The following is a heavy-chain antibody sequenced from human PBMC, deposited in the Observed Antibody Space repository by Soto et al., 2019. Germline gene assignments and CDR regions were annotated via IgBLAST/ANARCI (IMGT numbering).Heavy chain of an antibody. D-gene: IGHD2-8*01. V-gene: IGHV1-46*01. CDR3: ARPPFPGCINGVCYPCDH. J-gene: IGHJ4*02. Sequence: QVQLVQSGAEVKKPGASVKVSCKASGYTFTHYYIHWVRQAPGQGLEWMGMINPSGGSTDYAQKYHGRVTITTDTATTTVYIELSSLRYDDTAVYYCARPPFPGCINGVCYPCDHWGQGTLVTFSS. CDR2: INPSGGST. CDR1: GYTFTHYY.